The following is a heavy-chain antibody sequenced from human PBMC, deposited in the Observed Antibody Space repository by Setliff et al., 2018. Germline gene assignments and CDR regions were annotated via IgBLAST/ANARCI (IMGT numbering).Heavy chain of an antibody. D-gene: IGHD1-1*01. Sequence: SETLSLTCTVSDGSSSSHYWSWIRQPPGKGLEWIGYIHFSGTTNYNPSLKSRVTLSLDTSKNQFSLELTSVTAADTAVYYCARTGTYRYFDYWGQGTRVTVSS. CDR3: ARTGTYRYFDY. CDR1: DGSSSSHY. J-gene: IGHJ4*02. V-gene: IGHV4-4*09. CDR2: IHFSGTT.